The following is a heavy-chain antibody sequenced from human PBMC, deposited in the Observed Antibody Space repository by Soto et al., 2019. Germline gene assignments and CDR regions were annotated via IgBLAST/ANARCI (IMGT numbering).Heavy chain of an antibody. D-gene: IGHD1-1*01. J-gene: IGHJ4*02. CDR2: ISAHNGNT. CDR3: ARGRYGDY. CDR1: GYGFTTYG. V-gene: IGHV1-18*01. Sequence: QVHLVQSGAEVKKPGASVKVSCKGSGYGFTTYGITWVRQAPGQGLEWMAWISAHNGNTNYAQKLQGRVTVTRDTSTSRAYMELRSLRYDDTAVYYCARGRYGDYWGQGALVTVSS.